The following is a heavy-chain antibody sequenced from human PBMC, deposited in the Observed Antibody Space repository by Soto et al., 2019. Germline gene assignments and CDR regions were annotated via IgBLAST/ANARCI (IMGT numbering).Heavy chain of an antibody. J-gene: IGHJ6*03. CDR3: ARVGLRYFDWLPEGPYYYYMDV. Sequence: SETLSLTCTVSGGSISIYYWSWIRQPPGKGLEWIGYIYYSGSTNYNPSLKSRVTISVDTSKNQFSLKLSSVTAADTAVYYCARVGLRYFDWLPEGPYYYYMDVWGKGTTVTVSS. CDR2: IYYSGST. CDR1: GGSISIYY. D-gene: IGHD3-9*01. V-gene: IGHV4-59*08.